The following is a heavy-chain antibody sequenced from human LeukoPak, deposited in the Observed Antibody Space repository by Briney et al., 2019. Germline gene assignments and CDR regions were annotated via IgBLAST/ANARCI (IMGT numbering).Heavy chain of an antibody. CDR1: GFTFSSYA. CDR2: ISASGGTT. V-gene: IGHV3-23*01. Sequence: PGGSLRLSCAASGFTFSSYAMSWVRQASGKGLECVSAISASGGTTYYADSVKGRFTISRDNSKNTLYLQMSGLRAEDTAVYYCAKEPREYCSSTSCPNWIDPWGQGPLVTVSS. J-gene: IGHJ5*02. CDR3: AKEPREYCSSTSCPNWIDP. D-gene: IGHD2-2*01.